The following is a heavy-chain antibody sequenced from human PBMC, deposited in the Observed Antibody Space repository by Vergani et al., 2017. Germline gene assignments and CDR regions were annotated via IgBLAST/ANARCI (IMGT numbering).Heavy chain of an antibody. CDR1: GFTFSSYG. V-gene: IGHV3-30*18. CDR3: AKGLVLALQLDYGMDI. Sequence: QVQLVESGGGVVQPGRSLRLSCAASGFTFSSYGMHWVRQAPGQGLGWVAVISYDGSYKYYADSMKGRFTISRDNPKNTLYLQMNSLRAEDTAVYYCAKGLVLALQLDYGMDIWGQGTTVTVSS. D-gene: IGHD6-13*01. CDR2: ISYDGSYK. J-gene: IGHJ6*02.